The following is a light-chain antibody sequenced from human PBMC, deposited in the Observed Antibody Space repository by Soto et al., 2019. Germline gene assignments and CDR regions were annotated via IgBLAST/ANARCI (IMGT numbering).Light chain of an antibody. V-gene: IGKV3-20*01. CDR1: QSVSSSY. CDR2: GAS. J-gene: IGKJ1*01. CDR3: QQHGTSPRT. Sequence: ENVLTQSPGTLSLSPGERATLSCRVSQSVSSSYLAWYQQKPGQAPRLLIYGASSRATCIPDRFSGSGSGTDFTLTISRLEPEDFAMYYCQQHGTSPRTFGHGTKVDIK.